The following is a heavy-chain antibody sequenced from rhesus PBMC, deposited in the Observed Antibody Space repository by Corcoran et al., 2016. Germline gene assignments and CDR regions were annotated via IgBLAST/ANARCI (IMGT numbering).Heavy chain of an antibody. V-gene: IGHV4S10*01. Sequence: QVQLQESGPGVVKPSETLSLTCAVSGGSISDSYRWSCFRPPPGKGLEWIGYIYGSGSSTNYNPSLKSRVTLSVDTSKNQLSLKLSSVTTADTAVYYCARTLYSNYLDYWGQGVLVTVSS. CDR2: IYGSGSST. J-gene: IGHJ4*01. CDR3: ARTLYSNYLDY. D-gene: IGHD4-23*01. CDR1: GGSISDSYR.